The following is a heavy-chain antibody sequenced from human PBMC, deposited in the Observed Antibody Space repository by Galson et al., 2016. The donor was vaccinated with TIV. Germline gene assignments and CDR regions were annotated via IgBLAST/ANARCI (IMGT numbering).Heavy chain of an antibody. J-gene: IGHJ4*02. CDR1: GFTFSSFW. Sequence: LRLSCAASGFTFSSFWMSWVRQGPGKGLEWVANIKQDGSEKYFADSVKGRFTISRDNAKNSVYLQMNSLRAEDTAVYYCARDRGGSNYFDYWGQGTRVTVAS. CDR3: ARDRGGSNYFDY. CDR2: IKQDGSEK. D-gene: IGHD3/OR15-3a*01. V-gene: IGHV3-7*03.